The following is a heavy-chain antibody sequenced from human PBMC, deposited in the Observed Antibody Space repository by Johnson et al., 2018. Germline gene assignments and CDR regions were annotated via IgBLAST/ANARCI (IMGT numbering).Heavy chain of an antibody. CDR3: ARPKNYGDYSEYFQH. Sequence: LVQSGGGVVQPGRSLRLSCAASGFTFSDYYMSWIRQAPGKGLEWVSYISSSGSTIYYADSVKGRFTISRDNAKNSLYLQMNSLRAEDTAVYYCARPKNYGDYSEYFQHWGQGTLVTVSS. CDR1: GFTFSDYY. CDR2: ISSSGSTI. D-gene: IGHD4-17*01. J-gene: IGHJ1*01. V-gene: IGHV3-11*01.